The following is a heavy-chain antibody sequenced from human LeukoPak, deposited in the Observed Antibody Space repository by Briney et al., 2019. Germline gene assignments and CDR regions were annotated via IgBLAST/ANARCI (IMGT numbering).Heavy chain of an antibody. V-gene: IGHV1-2*02. CDR2: INPNSGGT. CDR1: GYTFTGYY. Sequence: GASVKVSCKASGYTFTGYYMHWVRQAPGQGLEWMGWINPNSGGTNYAQKFQGRVTMTRDTSISTAYMELSRLRSDDTAVYYCARATGGQLAKEKTDYYYYYMDVWGKGTTVTVSS. J-gene: IGHJ6*03. D-gene: IGHD6-6*01. CDR3: ARATGGQLAKEKTDYYYYYMDV.